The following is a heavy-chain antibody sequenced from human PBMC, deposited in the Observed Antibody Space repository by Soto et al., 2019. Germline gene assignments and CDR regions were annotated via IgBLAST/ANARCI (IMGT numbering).Heavy chain of an antibody. CDR3: ASGGSRWYPYCFGS. V-gene: IGHV1-69*01. CDR2: IIPYYNTL. Sequence: QAQVVQSGAEVRKPGSSVKLSCKASEGTFNSYAITWVRQAPGQGLEWMGGIIPYYNTLNYAQKFQDRVTITADDSTNTVYMELSSRRSDDTAVYFCASGGSRWYPYCFGSWAQGTVVTVSS. CDR1: EGTFNSYA. D-gene: IGHD6-13*01. J-gene: IGHJ4*02.